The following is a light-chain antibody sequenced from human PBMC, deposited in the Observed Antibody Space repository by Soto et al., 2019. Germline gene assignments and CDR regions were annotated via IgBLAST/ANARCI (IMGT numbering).Light chain of an antibody. CDR1: QSISSW. V-gene: IGKV1-5*01. Sequence: DIQMTQSPSTLSASVGDRVTITCRASQSISSWLAWYQQKPGKAPRLLIYDVFSLESGVPSRFSGSGSGTEFTLTISSLQPDDFATYYCQHYQSHPSSTFGQGTKLEIK. J-gene: IGKJ2*02. CDR3: QHYQSHPSST. CDR2: DVF.